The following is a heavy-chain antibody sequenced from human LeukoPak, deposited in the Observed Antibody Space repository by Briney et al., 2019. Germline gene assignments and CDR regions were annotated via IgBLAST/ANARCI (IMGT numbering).Heavy chain of an antibody. CDR2: MNPNSGNT. V-gene: IGHV1-8*02. D-gene: IGHD3-22*01. CDR1: GGTFSSYA. Sequence: ASVTVSFTASGGTFSSYAISWVRQAPGQGLEWMGWMNPNSGNTGYAQKFQGGVTMTRNTSISTAYMELSSPRSEDTAVYYCASQTYYYDSSGYYFTPLGMDVWGQGTTVTVSS. J-gene: IGHJ6*02. CDR3: ASQTYYYDSSGYYFTPLGMDV.